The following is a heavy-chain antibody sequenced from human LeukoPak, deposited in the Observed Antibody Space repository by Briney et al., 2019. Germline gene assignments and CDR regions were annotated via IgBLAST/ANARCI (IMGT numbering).Heavy chain of an antibody. V-gene: IGHV4-59*08. Sequence: PSETLSLTCTVSGGSISSYYWSWIRQPPGKGLEWIGYIYCSGSTNYNPSLKSRVTISVDTSKNQFSLKLSSVTAADTAVYYCARLRVEGEWLPTGWFDPWGQGTLVTVSS. CDR2: IYCSGST. CDR1: GGSISSYY. D-gene: IGHD5-12*01. CDR3: ARLRVEGEWLPTGWFDP. J-gene: IGHJ5*02.